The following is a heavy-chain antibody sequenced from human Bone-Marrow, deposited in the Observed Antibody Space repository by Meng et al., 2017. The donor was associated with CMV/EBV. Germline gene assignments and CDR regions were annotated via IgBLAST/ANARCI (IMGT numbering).Heavy chain of an antibody. J-gene: IGHJ5*02. V-gene: IGHV3-21*01. CDR2: ISSSSSYI. CDR3: ARGLREVVPAAMAVNWFDP. CDR1: GFTFSSYS. Sequence: GESLKISCAASGFTFSSYSMNWVRQAPGKGLEWVSSISSSSSYIYYADSVKGRFTISRDNAKNSLYLQMNSLRAEDTAVYYCARGLREVVPAAMAVNWFDPWGQGTPVTVSS. D-gene: IGHD2-2*01.